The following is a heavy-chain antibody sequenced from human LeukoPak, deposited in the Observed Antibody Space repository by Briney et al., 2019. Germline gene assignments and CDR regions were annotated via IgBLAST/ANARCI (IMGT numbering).Heavy chain of an antibody. CDR1: GGSISSYY. CDR3: ARWELLAGVDY. V-gene: IGHV4-59*08. CDR2: IYYSGST. D-gene: IGHD1-26*01. Sequence: SETLSLTCTVSGGSISSYYWSWIRQPPGKGLEWIGYIYYSGSTNYNPSLKSRVTISVDTSKNQFSLKLSSVTTADTAVYYCARWELLAGVDYWGQGTLVTVSS. J-gene: IGHJ4*02.